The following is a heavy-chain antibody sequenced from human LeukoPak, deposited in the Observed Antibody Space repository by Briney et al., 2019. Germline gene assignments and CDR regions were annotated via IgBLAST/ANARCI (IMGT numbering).Heavy chain of an antibody. CDR1: GYTFTSYY. CDR2: INPSGGST. J-gene: IGHJ4*02. V-gene: IGHV1-46*01. CDR3: ATGGAPGGRFEN. Sequence: AASVKVSCKASGYTFTSYYMHWVRQAPGQGLEWMGIINPSGGSTSYAQKFQGRVTMTRDMSTSTVYMELSSLRSEDTAVYYCATGGAPGGRFENWGQGTLVTVST. D-gene: IGHD3-16*01.